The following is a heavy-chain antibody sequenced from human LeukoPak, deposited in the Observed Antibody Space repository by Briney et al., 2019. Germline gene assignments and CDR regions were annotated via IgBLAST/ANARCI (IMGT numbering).Heavy chain of an antibody. V-gene: IGHV4-38-2*01. CDR2: MYHSGST. D-gene: IGHD4-17*01. J-gene: IGHJ6*03. Sequence: SETLSLTCAVSGYSISSGYYWGWIRQPPGKGLEWIGSMYHSGSTYYNPSLKSRVTISVDTSKNQVSLNLRSVTAADTALYYCARGTTVLYYMDAWGKGTTVTVSS. CDR1: GYSISSGYY. CDR3: ARGTTVLYYMDA.